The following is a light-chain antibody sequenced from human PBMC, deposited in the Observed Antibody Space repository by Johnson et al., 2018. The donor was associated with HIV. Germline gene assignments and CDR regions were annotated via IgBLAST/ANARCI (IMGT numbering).Light chain of an antibody. CDR1: SSNIGNNY. CDR3: GTWDSSLSAVV. Sequence: QSVLTQPPSVSVAPGQKVTISCSGSSSNIGNNYVSWYQQFPGTAPKLLIYDNNKRPSGIPDRFSGSKSGTSATLGITGLQTGDEADYYCGTWDSSLSAVVFGTGTKVTVL. J-gene: IGLJ1*01. V-gene: IGLV1-51*01. CDR2: DNN.